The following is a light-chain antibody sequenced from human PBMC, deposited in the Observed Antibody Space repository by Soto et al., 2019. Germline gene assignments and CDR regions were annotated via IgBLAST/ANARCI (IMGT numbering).Light chain of an antibody. Sequence: QSVLTQPPSVSGAPGQRVTISCIGAGYDVHWYQQLPGTAPKLLIYDNNKRPSGIPDRFSGSKSGTSATLGITGLQTGDEADYYCGTWDSSLSEGVFGGGTKVTVL. CDR1: GYD. CDR3: GTWDSSLSEGV. J-gene: IGLJ2*01. V-gene: IGLV1-51*01. CDR2: DNN.